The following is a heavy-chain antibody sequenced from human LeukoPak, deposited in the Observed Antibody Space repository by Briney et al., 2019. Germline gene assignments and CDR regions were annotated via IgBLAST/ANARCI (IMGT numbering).Heavy chain of an antibody. Sequence: PGGSLRLSCAASGFTFSSYGMHWVRQAPGKGLEWVAFIRYDGSNKYYADSAKGRFTISRDNSKNTLYLQMNSLRAEDTAVYYCAKGRSIAAAGTPPDYWGQGTLVTVSS. CDR3: AKGRSIAAAGTPPDY. J-gene: IGHJ4*02. D-gene: IGHD6-13*01. CDR2: IRYDGSNK. V-gene: IGHV3-30*02. CDR1: GFTFSSYG.